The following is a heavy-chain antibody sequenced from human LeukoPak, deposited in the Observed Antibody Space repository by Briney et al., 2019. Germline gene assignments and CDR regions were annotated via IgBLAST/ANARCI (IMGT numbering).Heavy chain of an antibody. CDR1: GGTFSSYA. CDR3: ARLNYYGSGSYYLPGYFDY. V-gene: IGHV1-69*06. D-gene: IGHD3-10*01. Sequence: ASVKVSCKASGGTFSSYAISWVRQAPGQGLEWMGGIIPIFGTANYAQKFQGRITITADKSTSTAYMELSGLRSEDTAVYYCARLNYYGSGSYYLPGYFDYWGQGTLVTVSS. CDR2: IIPIFGTA. J-gene: IGHJ4*02.